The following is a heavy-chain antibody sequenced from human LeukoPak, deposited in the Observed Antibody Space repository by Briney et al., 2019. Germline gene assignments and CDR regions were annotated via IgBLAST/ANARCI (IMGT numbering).Heavy chain of an antibody. Sequence: PGGSLRLSCAASGFTFSSYAMSWVRQAPGKGLEWVSAISGSGGSTYYADSVKGRFTISRDNSKNTLYLQMNSLRPEDTAVYYCARGREAGNRRLAGDDYWGQGTLVIVSS. CDR3: ARGREAGNRRLAGDDY. V-gene: IGHV3-23*01. D-gene: IGHD3-10*01. J-gene: IGHJ4*02. CDR2: ISGSGGST. CDR1: GFTFSSYA.